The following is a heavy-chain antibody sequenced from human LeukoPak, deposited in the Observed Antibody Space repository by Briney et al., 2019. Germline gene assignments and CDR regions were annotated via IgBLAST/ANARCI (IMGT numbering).Heavy chain of an antibody. J-gene: IGHJ4*02. CDR3: ARLTYYYDSSGYYYYFDY. D-gene: IGHD3-22*01. CDR1: GGSISSYY. CDR2: IYYSGST. V-gene: IGHV4-59*08. Sequence: SETLSLTCTVSGGSISSYYWSWIRQPPGKGLEWIGYIYYSGSTNYNPSLKSRVTIPVDTSKNQFSLKLSSVTAADTAVYYCARLTYYYDSSGYYYYFDYWGQGTLVTVSS.